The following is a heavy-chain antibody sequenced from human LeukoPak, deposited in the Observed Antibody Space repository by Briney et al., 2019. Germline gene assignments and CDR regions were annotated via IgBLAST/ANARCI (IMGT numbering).Heavy chain of an antibody. Sequence: TSETLSLTCTVSGYSISSGYYGGWIRQPPGKGLEWIGSIYHSGSTYYNPSLKSRVTISVDTSKNQFSLKLSSVTAADTAVYYCARHRYYYDSSGYPMGNYFDYWGQGTLVTVSS. J-gene: IGHJ4*02. CDR3: ARHRYYYDSSGYPMGNYFDY. CDR2: IYHSGST. V-gene: IGHV4-38-2*02. D-gene: IGHD3-22*01. CDR1: GYSISSGYY.